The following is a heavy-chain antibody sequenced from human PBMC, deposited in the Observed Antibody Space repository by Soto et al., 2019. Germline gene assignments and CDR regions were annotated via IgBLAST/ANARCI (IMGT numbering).Heavy chain of an antibody. CDR3: AKDRYLDHDSRGYLFDN. D-gene: IGHD3-22*01. V-gene: IGHV3-23*01. CDR1: GFTFNIYA. J-gene: IGHJ4*02. CDR2: ISRYGDFT. Sequence: GGSLRLSCAASGFTFNIYAMTWVRQAPGKGLEWVSAISRYGDFTYCADSVEGRFTISRDNSKNTLYLQMNSLRAEDTAVYYCAKDRYLDHDSRGYLFDNWGQGTLVTVSS.